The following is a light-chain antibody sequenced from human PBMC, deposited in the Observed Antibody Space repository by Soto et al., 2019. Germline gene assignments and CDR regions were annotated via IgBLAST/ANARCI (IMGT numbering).Light chain of an antibody. Sequence: QSVLTQPPSASGTPGQRVTISCSGSSSNIGSNTVNWYQQLPGTAPTLLIYSNKQRPSGVPDRFSGSQSGNSASLAISGLQSEDEADYYCAAWDDSLNGLFGGGTKVTVL. CDR3: AAWDDSLNGL. CDR2: SNK. V-gene: IGLV1-44*01. J-gene: IGLJ2*01. CDR1: SSNIGSNT.